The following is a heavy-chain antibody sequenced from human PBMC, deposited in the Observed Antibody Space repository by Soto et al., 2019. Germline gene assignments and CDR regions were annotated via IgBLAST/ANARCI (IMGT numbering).Heavy chain of an antibody. J-gene: IGHJ4*02. CDR2: IYWDDDK. CDR3: AHSPTMVIFDY. CDR1: GFSLSTSGVG. D-gene: IGHD3-10*01. V-gene: IGHV2-5*02. Sequence: QITLKESGPTLVKPTQTLTLTCTFSGFSLSTSGVGVGWIRQPPGKALEWLALIYWDDDKRYSPSLKSRLTXTXXTSKNQVVLTMTNMDPVDTATYYCAHSPTMVIFDYWGQGTLVTVSS.